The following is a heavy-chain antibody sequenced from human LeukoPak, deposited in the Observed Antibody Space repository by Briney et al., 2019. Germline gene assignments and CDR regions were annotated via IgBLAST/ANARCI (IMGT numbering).Heavy chain of an antibody. CDR2: ISSSSSTI. Sequence: PGGSLRLSCAASGFTFSSYSMNWVRQAPGKGLEWVSYISSSSSTICYADSVKGRFTISRDNAKNSLYLQMNSLRAEDTAVYYCARPPRRGGLSTAVAKYWGQGTLVTVSS. J-gene: IGHJ4*02. D-gene: IGHD6-19*01. V-gene: IGHV3-48*01. CDR1: GFTFSSYS. CDR3: ARPPRRGGLSTAVAKY.